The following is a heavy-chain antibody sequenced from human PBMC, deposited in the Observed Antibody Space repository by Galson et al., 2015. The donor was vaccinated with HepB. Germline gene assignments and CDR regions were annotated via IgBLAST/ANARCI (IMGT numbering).Heavy chain of an antibody. CDR3: ARHRGEY. D-gene: IGHD3-10*01. Sequence: SVKVSCKASGYTFTDYYIHWARQAPGQGLEWMGWINPNTGDTLYTQKFHGRVTMTRDTSITNAYMELSSLTSDETAVYFCARHRGEYWGQGTLVTVSS. J-gene: IGHJ4*02. V-gene: IGHV1-2*02. CDR1: GYTFTDYY. CDR2: INPNTGDT.